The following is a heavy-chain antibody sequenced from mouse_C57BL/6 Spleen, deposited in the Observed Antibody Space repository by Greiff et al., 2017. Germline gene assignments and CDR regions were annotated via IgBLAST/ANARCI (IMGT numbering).Heavy chain of an antibody. Sequence: VQLQESGPELVKPGASVKISCKASGYAFSSSWMNWVKQRPGKGLEWIGRIYPGDGDTNYNGKFKGKATLTADKSSSTAYMQLSSLTSEDSAVYCCARSVGSSGPFDYWGQGTTLTVSS. V-gene: IGHV1-82*01. CDR2: IYPGDGDT. CDR3: ARSVGSSGPFDY. D-gene: IGHD3-2*02. CDR1: GYAFSSSW. J-gene: IGHJ2*01.